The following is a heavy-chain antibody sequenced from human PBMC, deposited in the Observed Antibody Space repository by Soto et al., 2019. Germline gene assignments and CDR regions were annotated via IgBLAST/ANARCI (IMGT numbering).Heavy chain of an antibody. Sequence: ASVKVSCKASGYTFTSYAMHWVRQAPGQRLEWMGWINAGNGNTKYSQKFQGRVTITRDKSTSTAYMELSSLRSEDTAVYYCARDKGYYDSSGYYHIDYWGQGTLVTVSS. V-gene: IGHV1-3*01. CDR2: INAGNGNT. CDR3: ARDKGYYDSSGYYHIDY. CDR1: GYTFTSYA. J-gene: IGHJ4*02. D-gene: IGHD3-22*01.